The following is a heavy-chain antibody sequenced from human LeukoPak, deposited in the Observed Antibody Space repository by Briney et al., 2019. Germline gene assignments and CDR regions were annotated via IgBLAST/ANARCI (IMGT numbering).Heavy chain of an antibody. Sequence: SETLSLTCTVSGGSISSYYWSWIRQPPGQGLEWIGYIYYSGSTNYNPSLKSRVTISVDTSKNQFSLKLSSVTAADTAVYYCARDRSGYADYWGQGTLVTVSS. CDR3: ARDRSGYADY. D-gene: IGHD3-22*01. V-gene: IGHV4-59*01. CDR2: IYYSGST. J-gene: IGHJ4*02. CDR1: GGSISSYY.